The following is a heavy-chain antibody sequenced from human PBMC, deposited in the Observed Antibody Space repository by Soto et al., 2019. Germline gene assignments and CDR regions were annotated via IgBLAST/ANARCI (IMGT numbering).Heavy chain of an antibody. CDR3: ATRGSSGWYGWCDP. CDR2: IYWNDDK. CDR1: GFSIRTSGVG. D-gene: IGHD6-19*01. V-gene: IGHV2-5*01. J-gene: IGHJ5*02. Sequence: QITLKESGPTLVKPTQTLTLTCIFSGFSIRTSGVGVGWIRQPPGKALEWLGFIYWNDDKRYSPSLKSRLTITKATSKNPVGLTMTKIEPVYTATYYFATRGSSGWYGWCDPWCQGTLFTGTS.